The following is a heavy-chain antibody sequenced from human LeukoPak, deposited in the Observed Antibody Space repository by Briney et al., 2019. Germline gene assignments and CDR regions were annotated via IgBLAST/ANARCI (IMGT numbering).Heavy chain of an antibody. CDR2: MFHSGST. J-gene: IGHJ5*02. D-gene: IGHD3-10*01. Sequence: SETLSLTCTVSGGSISTSSHYWGWIRQPPGKGLEWIGSMFHSGSTYDNPPLRSRVTISVDTSKNQFSLKLSSVTAADTAVYYCARAYGSGSYFHWFDPWGQGTLVTVSS. CDR1: GGSISTSSHY. CDR3: ARAYGSGSYFHWFDP. V-gene: IGHV4-39*01.